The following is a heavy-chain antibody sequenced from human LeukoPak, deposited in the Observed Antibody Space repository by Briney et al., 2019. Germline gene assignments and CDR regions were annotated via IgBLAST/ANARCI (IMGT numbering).Heavy chain of an antibody. V-gene: IGHV4-31*03. D-gene: IGHD3-10*01. CDR1: GGSISSGGYY. Sequence: SQTLSLTCTVSGGSISSGGYYWSWIRQLPGKGLEWIGYIYYTGTTYYNPSLKSRVTMSVDTSKNQFSLRLSSVTAADTAVYYCARDETVLWFGEYYYYGMDVWGQGTTVTVSS. CDR3: ARDETVLWFGEYYYYGMDV. J-gene: IGHJ6*02. CDR2: IYYTGTT.